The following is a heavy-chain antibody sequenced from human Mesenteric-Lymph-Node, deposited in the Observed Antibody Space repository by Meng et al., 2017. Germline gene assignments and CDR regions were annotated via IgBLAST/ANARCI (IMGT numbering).Heavy chain of an antibody. J-gene: IGHJ4*02. D-gene: IGHD3-10*01. V-gene: IGHV1-69*05. CDR1: GGTFSSYA. Sequence: SVKVSCKASGGTFSSYAISWVRQAPGQGLEWMGGIIPIFGTANYAQKFQGRVTITTDESTSTAYMELSSLRSEDTAVYYCARIAVTMVRGVRQAPHFDYWGQGTLVTVSS. CDR3: ARIAVTMVRGVRQAPHFDY. CDR2: IIPIFGTA.